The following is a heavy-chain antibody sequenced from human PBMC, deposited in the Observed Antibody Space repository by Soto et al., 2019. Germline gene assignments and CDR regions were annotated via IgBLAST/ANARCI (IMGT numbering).Heavy chain of an antibody. CDR1: GFTLSDYA. D-gene: IGHD2-2*01. V-gene: IGHV3-23*01. J-gene: IGHJ4*02. Sequence: EVQLLESGGGLVQPGGSLRLSCAASGFTLSDYAMTWVRQAPGKGLEWVSGITGSSEITYYADSVKGRFTISRDNSKNTVSLQMNDLRAEDSAIYYCARDCARTSCSVWKLWGQGTLVTVSP. CDR3: ARDCARTSCSVWKL. CDR2: ITGSSEIT.